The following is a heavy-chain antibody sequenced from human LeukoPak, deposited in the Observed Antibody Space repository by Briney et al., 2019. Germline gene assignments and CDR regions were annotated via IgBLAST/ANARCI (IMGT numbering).Heavy chain of an antibody. CDR2: INPNSGGT. CDR3: ASTWYSSSSSTDY. J-gene: IGHJ4*02. CDR1: GYTFTGYY. V-gene: IGHV1-2*02. Sequence: EASVKVSCKASGYTFTGYYMHWVRRAPGQGLEWMGWINPNSGGTNYAQKFQGRVTMTRDTSISTAYMELSRLRSDDTAVYYCASTWYSSSSSTDYWGQGTLVTVSS. D-gene: IGHD6-6*01.